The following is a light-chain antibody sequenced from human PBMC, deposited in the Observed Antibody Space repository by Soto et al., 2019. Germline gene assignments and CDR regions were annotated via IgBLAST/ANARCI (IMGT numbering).Light chain of an antibody. J-gene: IGLJ1*01. CDR3: SSYTSSSTYV. Sequence: QSALTQPASVSGSPGQSITISWTGTSSDVGGYNYVSWYQQHPGKAPKLMIYDVNIRPSGVSNRFSGSKSGNTASLTISGLQAEDEADYFCSSYTSSSTYVFGTGTKLTVL. CDR2: DVN. CDR1: SSDVGGYNY. V-gene: IGLV2-14*01.